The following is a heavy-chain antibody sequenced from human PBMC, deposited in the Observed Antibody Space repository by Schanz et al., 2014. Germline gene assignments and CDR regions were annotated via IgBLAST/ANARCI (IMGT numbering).Heavy chain of an antibody. Sequence: QVLLQESGPGVVKPSGTLSLTCAVSGGSIISSTWWGWVRQPPGKGREWIGEIYHNGDTSFNPSLKRGATMSVDKSKKEFSLRLTSLTAADTALYYCVRGVGAWEQRIFDYWGKGTLVTVSS. J-gene: IGHJ4*02. CDR1: GGSIISSTW. CDR3: VRGVGAWEQRIFDY. CDR2: IYHNGDT. D-gene: IGHD1-26*01. V-gene: IGHV4-4*02.